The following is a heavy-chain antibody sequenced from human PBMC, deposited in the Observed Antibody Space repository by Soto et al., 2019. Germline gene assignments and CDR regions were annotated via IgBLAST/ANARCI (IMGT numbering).Heavy chain of an antibody. D-gene: IGHD3-16*02. CDR2: ISLDGSFK. Sequence: QVHLVESGGGVVQPGGSLRLSCAASGFTFSDFGMHWVRQAPGKGLEWVSGISLDGSFKSYADSVKGRFTISRDNSKNTLYLQMNSLRPDDTAVYYSLGALPTEKTFVQYWGQGTLVSVSS. J-gene: IGHJ4*02. CDR1: GFTFSDFG. V-gene: IGHV3-30*03. CDR3: LGALPTEKTFVQY.